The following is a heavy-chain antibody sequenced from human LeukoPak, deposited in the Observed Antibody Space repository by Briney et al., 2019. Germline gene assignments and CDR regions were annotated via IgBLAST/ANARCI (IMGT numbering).Heavy chain of an antibody. CDR2: ISYDGSNK. CDR1: GFTFSSYA. Sequence: GGSLRLSCAASGFTFSSYAMHWVRQAPGKGLEWVAVISYDGSNKYYAGSVKGRFTISRDNSKNTLYLQMNSLRAEDTAVYYCATGIVGATPWSWGQGTLVTVSS. J-gene: IGHJ4*02. V-gene: IGHV3-30-3*01. D-gene: IGHD1-26*01. CDR3: ATGIVGATPWS.